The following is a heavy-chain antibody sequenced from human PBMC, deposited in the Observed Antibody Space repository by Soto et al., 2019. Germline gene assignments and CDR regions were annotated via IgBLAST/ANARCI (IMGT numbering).Heavy chain of an antibody. Sequence: LSLTCTVSGGSISSSSYYWGWIRQPPGKGLEWIGSIYYSGSTYYNPSLKSRVTISVDTSKNQFSLKLSSVTAADTAVYYCARRIRGSYYWFDPWGQGTLVTVSS. CDR3: ARRIRGSYYWFDP. D-gene: IGHD1-26*01. CDR2: IYYSGST. CDR1: GGSISSSSYY. J-gene: IGHJ5*02. V-gene: IGHV4-39*01.